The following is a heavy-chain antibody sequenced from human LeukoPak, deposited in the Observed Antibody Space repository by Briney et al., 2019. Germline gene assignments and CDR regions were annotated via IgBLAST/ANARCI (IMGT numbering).Heavy chain of an antibody. CDR2: ISSSSYI. D-gene: IGHD4-17*01. CDR3: ARGLDGDYVGYFDY. J-gene: IGHJ4*02. CDR1: GFTFSSYS. V-gene: IGHV3-21*01. Sequence: GGSLRLSCAASGFTFSSYSMNWVRQAPGKGLEWVSSISSSSYIYYADSVKGRFTISRDNAKNSLYLQMNSLRAEDTAVYYCARGLDGDYVGYFDYWGQGTLVTVSS.